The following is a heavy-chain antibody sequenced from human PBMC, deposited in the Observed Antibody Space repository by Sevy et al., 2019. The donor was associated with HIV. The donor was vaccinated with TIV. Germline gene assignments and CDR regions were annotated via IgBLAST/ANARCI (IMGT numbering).Heavy chain of an antibody. J-gene: IGHJ6*02. CDR3: AITIGGKYESWSYYDPYYYYGMDV. V-gene: IGHV4-39*01. D-gene: IGHD3-10*01. Sequence: SETLSLTCTVSGGSISSSSYYWGWIRQPPGKGLEWIGSIYYSGSTYHNPSLKSRVTISVDTSKNQFSLKLSSVTAADTAVYYYAITIGGKYESWSYYDPYYYYGMDVWGQGTTVTVSS. CDR1: GGSISSSSYY. CDR2: IYYSGST.